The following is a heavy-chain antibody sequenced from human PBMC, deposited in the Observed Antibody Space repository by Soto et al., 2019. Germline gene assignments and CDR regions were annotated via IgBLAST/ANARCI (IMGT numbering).Heavy chain of an antibody. CDR2: TYYRSKWYN. V-gene: IGHV6-1*01. Sequence: SQTLSLTCAISGDSVSSNSAAWNWIRQSPSRGLEWLGRTYYRSKWYNDYTVSVKSRITINPDTSKNQFSLQLNSVTPEDTAVYYCAREEQVPAAPSNWFDPWGQGTLVTVSS. D-gene: IGHD2-2*01. CDR1: GDSVSSNSAA. CDR3: AREEQVPAAPSNWFDP. J-gene: IGHJ5*02.